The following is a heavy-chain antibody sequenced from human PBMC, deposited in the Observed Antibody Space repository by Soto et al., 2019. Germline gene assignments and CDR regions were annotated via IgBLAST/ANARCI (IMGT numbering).Heavy chain of an antibody. CDR1: GYTFTSYG. V-gene: IGHV1-18*01. D-gene: IGHD2-2*01. Sequence: QVQLVQSGAEVKKPGASVKVSCKASGYTFTSYGISWVRQAPGQGLEWMGWISAYNGNTNYAQQLQGRVTMTTDTSTSTAYMELRSMRSDDTAVYYCARDLRYCSSTSCYWRYYYYMDVWGKGTTVTVSS. CDR2: ISAYNGNT. J-gene: IGHJ6*03. CDR3: ARDLRYCSSTSCYWRYYYYMDV.